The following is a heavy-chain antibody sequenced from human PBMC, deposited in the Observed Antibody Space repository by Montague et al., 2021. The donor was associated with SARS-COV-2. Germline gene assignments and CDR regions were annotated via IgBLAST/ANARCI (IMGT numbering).Heavy chain of an antibody. J-gene: IGHJ4*02. CDR2: VYSSGTT. Sequence: SXTLSLTCTVSSDSINSYYWGWIRQPPGKRLEWLGYVYSSGTTNYNPSLNSRIAISVDTSKNQFSLRLDSVTAADTAIYYCATLTQSNGDFWGQGALVTVS. V-gene: IGHV4-4*08. CDR3: ATLTQSNGDF. D-gene: IGHD4/OR15-4a*01. CDR1: SDSINSYY.